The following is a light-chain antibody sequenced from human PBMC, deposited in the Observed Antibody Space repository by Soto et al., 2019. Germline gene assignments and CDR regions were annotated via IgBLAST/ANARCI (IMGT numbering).Light chain of an antibody. V-gene: IGLV2-8*01. Sequence: QSALTQPPSASGSPGQSVTISCTGTSSDVGGYNYVSWYQQHPVKAPKLMIYEVSKRPSGVTDCFSGSKSGNTASLTVSGLQAEDEADYYCNSYAGSNNWVFGGGTKLTVL. J-gene: IGLJ3*02. CDR3: NSYAGSNNWV. CDR2: EVS. CDR1: SSDVGGYNY.